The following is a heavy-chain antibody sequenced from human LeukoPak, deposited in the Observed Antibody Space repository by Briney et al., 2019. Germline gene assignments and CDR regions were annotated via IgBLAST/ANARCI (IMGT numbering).Heavy chain of an antibody. CDR1: GCSISSGYY. V-gene: IGHV4-38-2*01. D-gene: IGHD1-26*01. CDR2: IYHSGYP. J-gene: IGHJ4*02. Sequence: SETLSLTCAVSGCSISSGYYWGWIRQPPGKGLEWIGSIYHSGYPYYNPSLKSRVTMSVDTSKNLFSLELTSVTAADTAVYYCARTQSSGVVGATTQFDYWGQGTLVTVSS. CDR3: ARTQSSGVVGATTQFDY.